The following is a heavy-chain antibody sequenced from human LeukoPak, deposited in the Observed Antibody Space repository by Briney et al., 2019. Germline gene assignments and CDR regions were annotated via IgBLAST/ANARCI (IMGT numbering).Heavy chain of an antibody. CDR2: IYYSGNT. Sequence: PSETLSLTCTVSGGSTSSHSFYWGWIRQPPGKGLEWIGSIYYSGNTYYNPSLKSRVTISVDTSKNQFSLRLSSVTAADTAVYYCARDRYSSSWSLTYYYYYHMDVWGKGTTVTVSS. J-gene: IGHJ6*03. CDR3: ARDRYSSSWSLTYYYYYHMDV. D-gene: IGHD6-13*01. V-gene: IGHV4-39*07. CDR1: GGSTSSHSFY.